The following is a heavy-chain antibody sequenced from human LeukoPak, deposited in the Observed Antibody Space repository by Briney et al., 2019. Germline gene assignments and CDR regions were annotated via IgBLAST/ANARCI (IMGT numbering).Heavy chain of an antibody. D-gene: IGHD3-22*01. V-gene: IGHV4-4*02. CDR2: IYHSGNT. CDR1: GGSISNNNW. J-gene: IGHJ3*02. Sequence: PSGTLSLTCAVSGGSISNNNWWSWVRQPPGKGLEWIGEIYHSGNTNYNPSLKSRVTISVDKSKNQFSLRLSSVTAADTAVYYCTTDSSGYYYRHAFDIWGQGAMVTVSS. CDR3: TTDSSGYYYRHAFDI.